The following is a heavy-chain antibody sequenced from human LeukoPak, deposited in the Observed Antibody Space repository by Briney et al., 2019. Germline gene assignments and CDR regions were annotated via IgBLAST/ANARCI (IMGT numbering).Heavy chain of an antibody. V-gene: IGHV3-66*02. D-gene: IGHD5-12*01. CDR1: GFTVSSNY. J-gene: IGHJ4*02. Sequence: GSLRLSCAASGFTVSSNYMSWVRQAPGKGLEWVSVIYSGGSTYYADSVKGRFTISRDNSKNTLYLQMNSLRAEDTAVYYCARDSRGHYYFDYWGQGTLVTVSS. CDR2: IYSGGST. CDR3: ARDSRGHYYFDY.